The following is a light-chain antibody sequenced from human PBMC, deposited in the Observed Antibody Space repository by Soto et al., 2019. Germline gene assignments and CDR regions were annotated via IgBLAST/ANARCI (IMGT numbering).Light chain of an antibody. CDR1: QSVSSSY. CDR2: DAS. Sequence: EIVLTQSPGTLSLSPGYRSTLSCRASQSVSSSYLAWHQQKPGQAPRLLIYDASNRATGIPARFSGSGSGTDFTLTIRSLEPEDFALYYCQQRSDWPSITFGQGTRREIK. J-gene: IGKJ5*01. CDR3: QQRSDWPSIT. V-gene: IGKV3D-20*02.